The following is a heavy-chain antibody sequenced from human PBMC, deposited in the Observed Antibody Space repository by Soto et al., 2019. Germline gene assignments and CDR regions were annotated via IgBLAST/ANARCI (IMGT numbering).Heavy chain of an antibody. CDR3: ARGPSGDKVDY. D-gene: IGHD7-27*01. Sequence: QVQLQESGPGLVKPSQTLSLTCIVSGGSISNVNDCWSWIRQRPDKGLEWNGHIYSGGSIYNNPSLTSRVTILVDTSKNQFSLQLSSVSAADTAVYYCARGPSGDKVDYWGQGTLVTVSS. J-gene: IGHJ4*02. V-gene: IGHV4-30-4*01. CDR2: IYSGGSI. CDR1: GGSISNVNDC.